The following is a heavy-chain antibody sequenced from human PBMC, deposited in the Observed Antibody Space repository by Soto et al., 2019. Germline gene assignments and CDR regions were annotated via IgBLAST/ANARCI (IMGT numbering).Heavy chain of an antibody. CDR1: GGSISSSSYY. V-gene: IGHV4-39*01. Sequence: QLQLQESGPGPVKPSETLSLTCTVSGGSISSSSYYWGWIRQPPGKGLEWIGSIYYSGSTYYNPSLKSRVTISVDTSKNQFSLKLSSVTAADTAVYYCARTGIAVAGAFDYWGQGTLVTVSS. J-gene: IGHJ4*02. D-gene: IGHD6-19*01. CDR2: IYYSGST. CDR3: ARTGIAVAGAFDY.